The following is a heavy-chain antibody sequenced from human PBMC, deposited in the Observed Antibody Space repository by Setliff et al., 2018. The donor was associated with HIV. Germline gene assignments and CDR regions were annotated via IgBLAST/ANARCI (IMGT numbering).Heavy chain of an antibody. CDR2: VNPNSGGT. V-gene: IGHV1-2*06. J-gene: IGHJ4*02. CDR3: ARERNYYGSGSYLDY. D-gene: IGHD3-10*01. CDR1: GYTFTGYY. Sequence: GASVKVSCKASGYTFTGYYMHWVRQAPGQGLEWMGRVNPNSGGTNYAQRFQGSVTMTRDTSISTAYMELSRLRSDDTAVYYCARERNYYGSGSYLDYWGQGTLVTVSS.